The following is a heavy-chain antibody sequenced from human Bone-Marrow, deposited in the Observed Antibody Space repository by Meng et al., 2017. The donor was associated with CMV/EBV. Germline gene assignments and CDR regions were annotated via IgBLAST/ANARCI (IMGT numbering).Heavy chain of an antibody. D-gene: IGHD2-2*01. CDR3: ARRGRTAMEVVPAAPSYYYYGMDF. CDR2: IHPHRGDT. CDR1: GYTFTAHY. Sequence: ASVKVSCKASGYTFTAHYFHWVRQAPGQGLEWMGWIHPHRGDTNYAQKLQGRVTMTTDTSTSTAYMELRSLRSDDTAVYYCARRGRTAMEVVPAAPSYYYYGMDFWGQGTTVTVSS. J-gene: IGHJ6*02. V-gene: IGHV1-18*04.